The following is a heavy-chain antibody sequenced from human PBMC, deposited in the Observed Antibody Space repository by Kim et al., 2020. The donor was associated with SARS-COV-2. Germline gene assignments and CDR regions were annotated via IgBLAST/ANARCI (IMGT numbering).Heavy chain of an antibody. CDR1: GGSISSSNW. D-gene: IGHD6-13*01. V-gene: IGHV4-4*02. J-gene: IGHJ6*02. CDR3: ARDNLVRTYYYGMDV. Sequence: SETLSLTCAVSGGSISSSNWWSWVRQPPGKGLEWIGEIYHSGSTNYNPSLKSRVTISVDKSKNQFSLKLSSVTAADTAVYYCARDNLVRTYYYGMDVWGQGTTVTVSS. CDR2: IYHSGST.